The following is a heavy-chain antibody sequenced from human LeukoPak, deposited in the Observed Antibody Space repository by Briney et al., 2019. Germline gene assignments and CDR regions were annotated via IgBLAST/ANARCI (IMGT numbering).Heavy chain of an antibody. J-gene: IGHJ4*02. V-gene: IGHV1-69*05. CDR2: IIPIFGTA. Sequence: ASVKVSCKASGGTFSSYTISWVRQAPGQGLEWMGRIIPIFGTANYAQKFQGRVTITTDESTSTAYMELSSLRSEDTAVYYCARGPLVGASNTFDYWGQGTLVTVSS. CDR3: ARGPLVGASNTFDY. CDR1: GGTFSSYT. D-gene: IGHD1-26*01.